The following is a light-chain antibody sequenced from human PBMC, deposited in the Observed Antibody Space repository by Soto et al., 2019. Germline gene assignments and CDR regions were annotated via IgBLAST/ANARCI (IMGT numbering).Light chain of an antibody. V-gene: IGKV3-20*01. CDR2: GAS. Sequence: EIVLTQSPGTLSLSPGERATLSCRASQSVNNRYLAWYQQKPGQAPRLLIYGASSRATGIPDRFSGSGSGTDFTLTISRLEPEDFAVYYCQQYGSSPPITFGQGTRLEI. CDR3: QQYGSSPPIT. CDR1: QSVNNRY. J-gene: IGKJ5*01.